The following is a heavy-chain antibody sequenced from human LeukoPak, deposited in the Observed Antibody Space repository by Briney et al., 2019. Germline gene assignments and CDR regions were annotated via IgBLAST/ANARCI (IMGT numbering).Heavy chain of an antibody. CDR2: IYYSGST. V-gene: IGHV4-30-4*08. D-gene: IGHD3-22*01. CDR3: TRKGSRYYYDGSGYYRFDY. Sequence: PSETLSLTCTVSGGSISSGDYYWSWIRQPPGKGLEWIGYIYYSGSTYYNPSLKSRVTISVDTSKNQFSLKLSSVTAADTAVYYCTRKGSRYYYDGSGYYRFDYWGQGTLVTVSS. CDR1: GGSISSGDYY. J-gene: IGHJ4*02.